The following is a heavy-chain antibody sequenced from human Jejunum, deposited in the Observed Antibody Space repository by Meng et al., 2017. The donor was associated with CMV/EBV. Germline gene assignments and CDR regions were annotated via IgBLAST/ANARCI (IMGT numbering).Heavy chain of an antibody. CDR3: ATSTVVNVGGY. CDR1: GFTVGSNC. Sequence: SCAASGFTVGSNCMSWVRQAPGKGLEWVSITYSGGYTYYADSVKGRFTISRDNSKNTVYLQMNSLRAEDTAVYFCATSTVVNVGGYWGRGSLVTVSS. J-gene: IGHJ4*02. CDR2: TYSGGYT. D-gene: IGHD4-23*01. V-gene: IGHV3-66*02.